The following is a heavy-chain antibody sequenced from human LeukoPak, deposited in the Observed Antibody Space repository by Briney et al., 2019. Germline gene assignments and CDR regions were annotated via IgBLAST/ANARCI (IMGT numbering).Heavy chain of an antibody. CDR1: GFTFDDYA. Sequence: GGSLRLSCAASGFTFDDYAMHWVRQAPGKGLEWVSLISGDGGSTYYADSVKGRFTISRDNSKNSLYLQMNSLRTEDTALYYCAKDGLPVRWLQPGAFDIWGQGTMVTVSS. CDR2: ISGDGGST. D-gene: IGHD5-24*01. V-gene: IGHV3-43*02. J-gene: IGHJ3*02. CDR3: AKDGLPVRWLQPGAFDI.